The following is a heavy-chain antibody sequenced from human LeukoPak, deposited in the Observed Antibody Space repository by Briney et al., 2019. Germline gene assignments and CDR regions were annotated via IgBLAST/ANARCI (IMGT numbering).Heavy chain of an antibody. Sequence: PGGSLRLSCAASGFSVSSNYMSWVRQAPGKGLEWVSVIYSGGSTYYADSVKGRFTISRDNSKSTLFLQMNSLRPEDTAVYYCAKDRAGGANSYYLDNWGQGTLVTVSS. CDR1: GFSVSSNY. CDR3: AKDRAGGANSYYLDN. J-gene: IGHJ4*02. D-gene: IGHD2-21*01. CDR2: IYSGGST. V-gene: IGHV3-53*05.